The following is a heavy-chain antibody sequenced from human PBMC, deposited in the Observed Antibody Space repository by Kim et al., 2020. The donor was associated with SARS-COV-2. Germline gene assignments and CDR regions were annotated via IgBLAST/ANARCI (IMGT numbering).Heavy chain of an antibody. Sequence: TNSNPSLKSRVTIAVDTSKNPFSLKLSSVTAADTAVYYCAREGMGYFDLWGRGTLVTVSS. CDR2: T. CDR3: AREGMGYFDL. J-gene: IGHJ2*01. D-gene: IGHD6-13*01. V-gene: IGHV4-59*01.